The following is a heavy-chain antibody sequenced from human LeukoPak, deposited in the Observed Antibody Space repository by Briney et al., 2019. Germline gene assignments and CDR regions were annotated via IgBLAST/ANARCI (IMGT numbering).Heavy chain of an antibody. J-gene: IGHJ4*02. Sequence: ASVKVSCTASGYTFTGYYMHWVRQAPGQGLEWMGWINPNSGGTNYAQKFQGRVTMTRDTSISTAYMELSRLRSDDTAVYYCARSPRSIAARHFDYWGQGTLVTVSS. D-gene: IGHD6-6*01. CDR2: INPNSGGT. V-gene: IGHV1-2*02. CDR1: GYTFTGYY. CDR3: ARSPRSIAARHFDY.